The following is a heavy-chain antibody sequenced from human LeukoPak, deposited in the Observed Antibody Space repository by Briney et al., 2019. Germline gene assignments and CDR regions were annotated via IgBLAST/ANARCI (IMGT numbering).Heavy chain of an antibody. CDR3: ARVGGSGGFD. CDR2: IYYSGST. J-gene: IGHJ4*02. Sequence: SETLPLTCTVSGGSISSGDYYWSWIRQPPGKGLEWIGYIYYSGSTYYNPSLKSRVTISVDTSKNQFSLKLSSVTAADTAVYYCARVGGSGGFDWGQGTLVTVSS. CDR1: GGSISSGDYY. D-gene: IGHD3-10*01. V-gene: IGHV4-30-4*01.